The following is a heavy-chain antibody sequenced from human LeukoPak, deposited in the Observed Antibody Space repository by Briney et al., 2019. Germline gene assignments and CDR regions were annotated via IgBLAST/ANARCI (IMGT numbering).Heavy chain of an antibody. CDR2: IYYSGST. CDR1: GGSISSSSYY. D-gene: IGHD4-23*01. Sequence: SETLSRTCTVSGGSISSSSYYWGWIRQPPGKGLEWIGSIYYSGSTYYNPSLKSRVTISVDTSKNQFSLKLSSVTAADTAVYYCARRGGNSAGVYFDYWGQGTLVTVSS. V-gene: IGHV4-39*01. J-gene: IGHJ4*02. CDR3: ARRGGNSAGVYFDY.